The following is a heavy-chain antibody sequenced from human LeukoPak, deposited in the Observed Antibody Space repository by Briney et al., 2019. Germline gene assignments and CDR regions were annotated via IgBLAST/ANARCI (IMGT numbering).Heavy chain of an antibody. V-gene: IGHV1-2*02. Sequence: ASVKVSCKASGYTFTGYYMHRVRQAPGQGLEWMGWINPNSGGTNYAQKFQGRVTMTRDTSISTAYMELSRLRSDDTAVYYCARDRYYGSGSYPNWFDPWGQGTLVTVSS. CDR1: GYTFTGYY. D-gene: IGHD3-10*01. CDR3: ARDRYYGSGSYPNWFDP. J-gene: IGHJ5*02. CDR2: INPNSGGT.